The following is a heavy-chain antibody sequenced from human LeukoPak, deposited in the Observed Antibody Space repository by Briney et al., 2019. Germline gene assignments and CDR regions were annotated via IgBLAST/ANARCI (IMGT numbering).Heavy chain of an antibody. Sequence: PSETLSLTCTVSGYSISNGYYWGWIRQPPGKGLEWIGSIYHSGSTYYNPSLKSRVSISVDKSKNQFSLKLNSVTAADTAVYYCAKWLSAPNSAFDYWGQGTLVTVSS. D-gene: IGHD5-24*01. J-gene: IGHJ4*02. CDR1: GYSISNGYY. CDR2: IYHSGST. V-gene: IGHV4-38-2*02. CDR3: AKWLSAPNSAFDY.